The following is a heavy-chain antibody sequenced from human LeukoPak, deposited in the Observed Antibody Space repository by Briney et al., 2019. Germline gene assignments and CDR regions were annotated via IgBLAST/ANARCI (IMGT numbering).Heavy chain of an antibody. D-gene: IGHD3-10*01. CDR3: ARAGWIITSGIDY. CDR1: GDSTRSYY. Sequence: SETLSLTCSVSGDSTRSYYWSWIRRSPGKGLEWIGYIYYSGNIKYSPSLKSRVTISVDTSKNEFSLNLNSVTAADTAVYYCARAGWIITSGIDYWGQGALVTVSS. CDR2: IYYSGNI. V-gene: IGHV4-59*08. J-gene: IGHJ4*02.